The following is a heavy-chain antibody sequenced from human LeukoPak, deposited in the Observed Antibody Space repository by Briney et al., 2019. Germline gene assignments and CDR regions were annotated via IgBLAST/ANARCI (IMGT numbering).Heavy chain of an antibody. J-gene: IGHJ4*02. V-gene: IGHV3-23*01. D-gene: IGHD3-10*01. Sequence: PGGSLRLSCAASGLTFSTYVMNWVRQAPGKGLEWVSTIGDDTYYADSVKGRITVSRDNSRNTLYQQMDFLGVEDTAVYYCANSEFYVSGKYAGLDNWGQGTLVTVSS. CDR3: ANSEFYVSGKYAGLDN. CDR2: IGDDT. CDR1: GLTFSTYV.